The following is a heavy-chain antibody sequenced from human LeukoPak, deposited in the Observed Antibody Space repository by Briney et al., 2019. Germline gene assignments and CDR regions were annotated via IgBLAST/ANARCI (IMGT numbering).Heavy chain of an antibody. Sequence: ASVKASCKVSGYTLTELSMHWVRQAPGKGLEWMGGFDPEDGETIYAQKFQGRVTMTTDTSTSTAYMELRSLRSDDTAVYYCARGREAPRGKLLYYYYYMDVWGKGTTVTISS. D-gene: IGHD1-26*01. CDR3: ARGREAPRGKLLYYYYYMDV. V-gene: IGHV1-24*01. CDR1: GYTLTELS. J-gene: IGHJ6*03. CDR2: FDPEDGET.